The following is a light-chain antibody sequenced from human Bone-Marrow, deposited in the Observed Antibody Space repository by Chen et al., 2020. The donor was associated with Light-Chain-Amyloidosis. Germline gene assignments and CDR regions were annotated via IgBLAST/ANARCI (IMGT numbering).Light chain of an antibody. Sequence: QSVLTQPPSTSGTPGQRVTISCSGSTSNIGTYTVNWYRQVPGTAPRLLIQSDNQRPSGVPDRFSGSKSSTSASLAISWLQSGDEADYYCAAWDDSLNGVVFGGGTKLTVL. CDR1: TSNIGTYT. CDR2: SDN. J-gene: IGLJ2*01. CDR3: AAWDDSLNGVV. V-gene: IGLV1-44*01.